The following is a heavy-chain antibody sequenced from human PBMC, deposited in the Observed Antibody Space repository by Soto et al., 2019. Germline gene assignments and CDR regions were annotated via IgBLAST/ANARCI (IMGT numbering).Heavy chain of an antibody. J-gene: IGHJ2*01. Sequence: GGSLRLSCAASGITFSSYAMSWVRQAPGKGLEWVSAISGSGGSTYYADSVKGRFTFSRDNSKNTLYLQMNSLRAEDTAIYYCAKNGEDTSSWQTYWYFDLWGRGTLVTVSS. D-gene: IGHD6-13*01. CDR2: ISGSGGST. CDR3: AKNGEDTSSWQTYWYFDL. CDR1: GITFSSYA. V-gene: IGHV3-23*01.